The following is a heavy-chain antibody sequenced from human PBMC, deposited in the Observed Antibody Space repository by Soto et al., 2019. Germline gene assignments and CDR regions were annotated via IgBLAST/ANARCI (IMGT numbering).Heavy chain of an antibody. CDR1: GGSISSSVYS. J-gene: IGHJ4*02. D-gene: IGHD4-17*01. V-gene: IGHV4-30-2*01. Sequence: QLQLQESGSGLVKPSQTLSLTCAVSGGSISSSVYSWSWIRQPLGKGLEWVGYIYHSGNTYYNPSLKSRVNIPADRSKNQFSLKLSSVTAADTAVYFCARVHGDYGRYFDYWGQGTLVTVSS. CDR2: IYHSGNT. CDR3: ARVHGDYGRYFDY.